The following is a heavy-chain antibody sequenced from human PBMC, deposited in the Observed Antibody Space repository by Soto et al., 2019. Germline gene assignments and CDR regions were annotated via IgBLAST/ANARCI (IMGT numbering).Heavy chain of an antibody. J-gene: IGHJ3*02. Sequence: QVQLVQSGAEVKKPGSSVKVSCKASGGTFSSYTISWVRQAPGQGLEWMGRIIPILGIANYAQKFQGRVTITADKSTSTAYMDLSSLRSEDTAVYYCARVNSYGDSAFDIWGQGTMVTVSS. V-gene: IGHV1-69*02. CDR3: ARVNSYGDSAFDI. CDR1: GGTFSSYT. D-gene: IGHD5-18*01. CDR2: IIPILGIA.